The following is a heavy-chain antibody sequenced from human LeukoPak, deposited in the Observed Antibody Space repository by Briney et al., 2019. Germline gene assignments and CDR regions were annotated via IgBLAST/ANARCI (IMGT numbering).Heavy chain of an antibody. Sequence: GGSLRLSCAASGFTFSSYSMNWVRQAPGKGLEWVSSISSSSSYIYYADSVKGRFTISRDNAKNSLYLQMNSLRAEDTAVYCCARANDERLLLGGFDYWGQGTLVTVSS. V-gene: IGHV3-21*01. CDR1: GFTFSSYS. CDR2: ISSSSSYI. J-gene: IGHJ4*02. CDR3: ARANDERLLLGGFDY. D-gene: IGHD3-22*01.